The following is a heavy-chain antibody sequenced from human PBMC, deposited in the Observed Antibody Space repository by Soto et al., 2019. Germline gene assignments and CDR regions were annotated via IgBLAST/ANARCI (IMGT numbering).Heavy chain of an antibody. V-gene: IGHV1-3*05. Sequence: QVQLVQSGAEEKKPGASVKVYCKASGYTFTSYAMHWVRQAPGQRLEWMGWINAGNGNTKYSQKFQGRVTITRDTSASTAYMELSSLRSEDTAVYYCARDVSIAAALYDYWGQGTLVTVSS. CDR2: INAGNGNT. CDR3: ARDVSIAAALYDY. J-gene: IGHJ4*02. CDR1: GYTFTSYA. D-gene: IGHD6-13*01.